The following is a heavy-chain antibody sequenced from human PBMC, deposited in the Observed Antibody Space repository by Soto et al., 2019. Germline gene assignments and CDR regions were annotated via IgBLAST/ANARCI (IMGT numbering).Heavy chain of an antibody. CDR1: GFTFSAYY. CDR3: ARSLLDEYSSSWRSAYYGMDV. CDR2: INPNSGGT. J-gene: IGHJ6*02. Sequence: ASVKVSRQASGFTFSAYYIYWVRQAPGQRLEWIGWINPNSGGTNNAQKFQGRVTMTRDTSTSTVYMELSALIPDDTAVYYCARSLLDEYSSSWRSAYYGMDVWGQGTTVTVSS. V-gene: IGHV1-2*02. D-gene: IGHD6-13*01.